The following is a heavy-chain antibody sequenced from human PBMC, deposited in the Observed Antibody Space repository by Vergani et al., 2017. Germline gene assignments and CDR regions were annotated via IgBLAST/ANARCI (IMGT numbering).Heavy chain of an antibody. CDR2: ISWNSGSI. D-gene: IGHD2-2*01. J-gene: IGHJ3*02. V-gene: IGHV3-9*01. CDR1: GFTFDDYA. Sequence: EVQLVESGGGLVQPGRSLRLSCAASGFTFDDYAMHWVRQAPGKGLEWVSGISWNSGSIGYADSVKGRFTISRDNAKYSLYLQMNSLRAEDTALYYCAKVISPFMVVVPAAMGSAFDIWGQGTMVTVSS. CDR3: AKVISPFMVVVPAAMGSAFDI.